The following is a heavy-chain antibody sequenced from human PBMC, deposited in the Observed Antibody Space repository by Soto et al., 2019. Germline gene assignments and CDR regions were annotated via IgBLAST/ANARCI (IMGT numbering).Heavy chain of an antibody. J-gene: IGHJ3*02. V-gene: IGHV3-9*01. Sequence: EVQLVESGGGLVQPGRSLRLSCAASGFTFDDYAMHWVRQAPGKGLEWVSGISWNSGSIGYADSVKGRFTISRDNAKNSLYLQMNSLRAEDTALYYCAKVLDYGDYVQNAFDIWGQGTMVTVSS. CDR3: AKVLDYGDYVQNAFDI. D-gene: IGHD4-17*01. CDR2: ISWNSGSI. CDR1: GFTFDDYA.